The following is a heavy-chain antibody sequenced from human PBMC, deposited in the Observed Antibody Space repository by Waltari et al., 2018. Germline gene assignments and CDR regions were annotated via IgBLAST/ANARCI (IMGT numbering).Heavy chain of an antibody. J-gene: IGHJ6*03. D-gene: IGHD2-15*01. CDR3: AKDGAPLYYYYMDV. V-gene: IGHV3-30*02. CDR2: IRYDGSNK. CDR1: GFTFSIYG. Sequence: QVQLVESGGGVVQPGGSLRLSCAASGFTFSIYGMPWVSQAPGKGLEWVAFIRYDGSNKYYADSVKGRFTISRDNSKNTLYLQMNSLRAEDTAVYYCAKDGAPLYYYYMDVWGKGTTVTVSS.